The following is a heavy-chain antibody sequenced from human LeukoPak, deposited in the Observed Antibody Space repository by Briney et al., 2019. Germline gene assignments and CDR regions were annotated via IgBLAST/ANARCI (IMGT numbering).Heavy chain of an antibody. CDR1: GFTVSSNY. J-gene: IGHJ4*02. CDR3: ASHDSSGYYSNL. CDR2: IYSGGST. Sequence: GGSLRLSCAASGFTVSSNYMSWVRQAPGKGLEWVSVIYSGGSTYYAASVKGRFTISRDNSKNTLYLQMNSLRAEDTAVYYCASHDSSGYYSNLWGQGTLVTVSS. V-gene: IGHV3-53*01. D-gene: IGHD3-22*01.